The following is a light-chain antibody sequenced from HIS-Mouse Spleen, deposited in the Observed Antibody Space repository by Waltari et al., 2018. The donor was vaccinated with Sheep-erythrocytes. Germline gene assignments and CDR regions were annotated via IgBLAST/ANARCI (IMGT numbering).Light chain of an antibody. CDR2: DDS. CDR1: NIGSKS. Sequence: SYVLTQPPSVSVAPGQTARITCGGTNIGSKSVHWYQQKPGQAPGLVVYDDSDRPSGIPERFSGSNSGNTATLTISRVEAGDEADYYCQVWDSSSDHPVFGGGTKLTVL. V-gene: IGLV3-21*02. J-gene: IGLJ2*01. CDR3: QVWDSSSDHPV.